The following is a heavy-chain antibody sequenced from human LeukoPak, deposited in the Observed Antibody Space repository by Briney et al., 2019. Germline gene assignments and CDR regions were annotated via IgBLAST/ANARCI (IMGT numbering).Heavy chain of an antibody. J-gene: IGHJ4*02. CDR1: GFTFSSYT. D-gene: IGHD5-18*01. CDR3: ARYVDTTMLT. CDR2: ISSSSSTI. Sequence: QPGGSLILSCAASGFTFSSYTMNWVRQAPGKGLEWVSYISSSSSTIYYADSVKGRFTISRDNAKNSLYLQMNSLRDEDTAVYYCARYVDTTMLTWGQGTLVTVSS. V-gene: IGHV3-48*02.